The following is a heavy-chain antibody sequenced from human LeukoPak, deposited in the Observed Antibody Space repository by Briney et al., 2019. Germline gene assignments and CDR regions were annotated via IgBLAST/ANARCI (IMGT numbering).Heavy chain of an antibody. V-gene: IGHV6-1*01. CDR1: GESVSSKNGA. Sequence: SQTLSLTCDISGESVSSKNGAWNWIRQSPSRGLEWLGRTYYRSRWYTDSAVSMNGRITISPDTSKNQFSLQLNSVTPDDTAVYYCARDVGTSGWHTFDYWGQGTLVTVSS. D-gene: IGHD6-19*01. J-gene: IGHJ4*02. CDR2: TYYRSRWYT. CDR3: ARDVGTSGWHTFDY.